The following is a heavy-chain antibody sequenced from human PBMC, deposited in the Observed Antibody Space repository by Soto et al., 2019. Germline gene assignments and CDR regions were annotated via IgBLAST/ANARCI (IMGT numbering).Heavy chain of an antibody. CDR2: ISAHNGNT. D-gene: IGHD1-1*01. CDR3: ARGRYGDY. V-gene: IGHV1-18*01. Sequence: QVHLVQSGAEVKKHGASVKVSCKGSGYAFTTYGITWVRQAPGQGLEWMGWISAHNGNTNYARKLQGRVTVTRATSTSTAYRELRSLRSDDTAVYYCARGRYGDYWGQGALVTVSS. CDR1: GYAFTTYG. J-gene: IGHJ4*02.